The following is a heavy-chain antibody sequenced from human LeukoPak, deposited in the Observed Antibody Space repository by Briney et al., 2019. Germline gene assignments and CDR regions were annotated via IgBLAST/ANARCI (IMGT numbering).Heavy chain of an antibody. D-gene: IGHD3-10*01. Sequence: GGSLRLSCAASGFTVSSNYMSWVRQAPGKGLEWVSVIYSGGSTYYADSVKGRFTISRDNSKNTLYLQMNSLRAEDTAVYYCARASMVGAFDIWGQGTMVTVSS. CDR1: GFTVSSNY. CDR3: ARASMVGAFDI. J-gene: IGHJ3*02. CDR2: IYSGGST. V-gene: IGHV3-53*01.